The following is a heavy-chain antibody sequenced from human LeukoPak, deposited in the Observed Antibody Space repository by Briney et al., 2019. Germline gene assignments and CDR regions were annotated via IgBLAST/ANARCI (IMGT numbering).Heavy chain of an antibody. CDR1: GGSFSGYY. J-gene: IGHJ6*03. CDR3: ASVVIVATSPPSPGYYYMYV. Sequence: NASETLSLTCAVYGGSFSGYYWSWIRQPPGKGLEWIGEINHSGSTNYNPSLKSRVTISVDTSKNQFSLKLISGTAADTPVYYWASVVIVATSPPSPGYYYMYVGGKGTTFTISS. D-gene: IGHD5-12*01. CDR2: INHSGST. V-gene: IGHV4-34*01.